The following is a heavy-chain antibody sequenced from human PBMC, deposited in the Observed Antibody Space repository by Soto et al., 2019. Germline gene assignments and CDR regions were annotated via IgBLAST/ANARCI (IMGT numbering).Heavy chain of an antibody. CDR2: IVAGSGNT. D-gene: IGHD1-1*01. Sequence: SSVKVSCKASGVTLTSSAVQWVRQARGQRLEWIGWIVAGSGNTNYAQKVQERATITRDMSTSTAYMELSSLRSEDTAVYYCATNWAATCVSFYVIDVWAHGTTV. J-gene: IGHJ6*01. CDR1: GVTLTSSA. CDR3: ATNWAATCVSFYVIDV. V-gene: IGHV1-58*01.